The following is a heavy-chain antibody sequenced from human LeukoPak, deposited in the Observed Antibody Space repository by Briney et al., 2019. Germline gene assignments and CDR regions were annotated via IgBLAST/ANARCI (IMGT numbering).Heavy chain of an antibody. Sequence: GGSLRLSCAASGFTFSSYAMHWVRQAPGKGLEWVAVISYDGSNKYYADSVKGRFTISRDNSKNTLYLQMNSLRAEDTAVYYCARDKRPWELPRSYFDYWGQGTLVTVSS. CDR3: ARDKRPWELPRSYFDY. CDR1: GFTFSSYA. J-gene: IGHJ4*02. CDR2: ISYDGSNK. D-gene: IGHD1-26*01. V-gene: IGHV3-30-3*01.